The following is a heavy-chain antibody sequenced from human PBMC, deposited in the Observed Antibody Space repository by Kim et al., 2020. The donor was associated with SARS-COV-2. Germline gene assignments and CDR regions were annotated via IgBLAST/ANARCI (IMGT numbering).Heavy chain of an antibody. CDR1: GGSFSDYY. V-gene: IGHV4-34*01. CDR3: ARVRGVRGLISYYYYGMDV. D-gene: IGHD3-10*01. CDR2: INHSGST. J-gene: IGHJ6*01. Sequence: SETLSLTCAVYGGSFSDYYWSWIRQPPGKGLEWIGEINHSGSTNYNPSLKSRVTISVDTSKNQFSLKLSSVTAADTAVYYCARVRGVRGLISYYYYGMDV.